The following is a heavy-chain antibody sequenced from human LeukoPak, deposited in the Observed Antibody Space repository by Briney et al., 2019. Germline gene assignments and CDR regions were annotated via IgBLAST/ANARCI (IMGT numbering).Heavy chain of an antibody. CDR3: ASSTATRSYYYYYMDV. CDR2: IIPIFGTA. D-gene: IGHD5-12*01. V-gene: IGHV1-69*13. J-gene: IGHJ6*03. CDR1: GYTFGTHW. Sequence: ASVKVSCKPSGYTFGTHWMHWVRQAPGQGLEWMGGIIPIFGTANYAQKFQGRVTITADESTSTAYMELSSLRSEDTAVYYCASSTATRSYYYYYMDVWGKGTTVTISS.